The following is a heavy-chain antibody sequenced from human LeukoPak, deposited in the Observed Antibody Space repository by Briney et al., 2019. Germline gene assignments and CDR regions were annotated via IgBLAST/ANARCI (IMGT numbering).Heavy chain of an antibody. D-gene: IGHD2-15*01. J-gene: IGHJ4*02. CDR1: GFTFSSYG. CDR3: AKEYCSGGSCLNY. CDR2: IRYDGSNK. V-gene: IGHV3-30*02. Sequence: QPGGSLRLSCAASGFTFSSYGMHWVRQAPGKGLEWVAFIRYDGSNKYYADSVKGRFTISRDNSRNTLYLQMNSLRAEDTAVYYCAKEYCSGGSCLNYWRQGTLVTVAS.